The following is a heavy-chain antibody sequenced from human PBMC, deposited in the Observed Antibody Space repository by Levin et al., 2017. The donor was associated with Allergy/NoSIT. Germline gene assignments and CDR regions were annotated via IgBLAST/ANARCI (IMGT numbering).Heavy chain of an antibody. CDR3: ARDVGYTVSGSPYPNGMDV. CDR2: VSNYIGNTYT. J-gene: IGHJ6*02. D-gene: IGHD3-10*01. V-gene: IGHV1-18*04. CDR1: GYTFSSYG. Sequence: EASVKVSCTASGYTFSSYGISWVRQAPGQGLEWMGWVSNYIGNTYTSYAANMQGRVSMTTDTSTGTAYMELRSLRSDDTAVYYCARDVGYTVSGSPYPNGMDVWGQGTTVIVSS.